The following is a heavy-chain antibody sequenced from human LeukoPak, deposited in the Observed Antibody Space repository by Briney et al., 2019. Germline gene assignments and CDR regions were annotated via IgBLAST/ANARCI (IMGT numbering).Heavy chain of an antibody. V-gene: IGHV3-30*18. J-gene: IGHJ6*03. CDR1: GFTFSSYG. CDR2: ISYDGSNK. Sequence: PGRSLRLSCAASGFTFSSYGMHWVRQAPGKGLEWVAVISYDGSNKYYADSVKGRFTISRDNSKNTLYLRMNSLRAEDTAVYYCAKGKVFRPTTVTTRHQRERSKNYYYYYYMDVWGKGTTVTVSS. CDR3: AKGKVFRPTTVTTRHQRERSKNYYYYYYMDV. D-gene: IGHD4-11*01.